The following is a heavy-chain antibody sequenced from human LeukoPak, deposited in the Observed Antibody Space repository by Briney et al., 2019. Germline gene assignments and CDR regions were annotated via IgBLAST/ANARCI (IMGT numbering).Heavy chain of an antibody. J-gene: IGHJ4*02. Sequence: SETLSLTCTVSGGSISSYYWSWIRQPPGKGLEWMGNIYYSGSTNYNPSLKSRVTISVDTSKNQISLKLRSVTVADTAVYYCARKGVSDLYYFDSWGQGTLVTVSS. CDR3: ARKGVSDLYYFDS. CDR1: GGSISSYY. D-gene: IGHD3-16*01. CDR2: IYYSGST. V-gene: IGHV4-59*08.